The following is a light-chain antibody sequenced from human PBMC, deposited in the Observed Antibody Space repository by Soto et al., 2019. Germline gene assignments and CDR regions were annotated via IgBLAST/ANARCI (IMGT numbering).Light chain of an antibody. J-gene: IGKJ5*01. V-gene: IGKV3-20*01. CDR3: QHDGSPIT. CDR1: QSVSSSY. CDR2: GAS. Sequence: EIVLTQSPGTLSLSPGERATLSCRASQSVSSSYLAWYQQKPGQAPRLLIYGASSRATGIPDRFSGSGSGTDFTITISRLEPEEFAVYYCQHDGSPITFGQGTRLEIK.